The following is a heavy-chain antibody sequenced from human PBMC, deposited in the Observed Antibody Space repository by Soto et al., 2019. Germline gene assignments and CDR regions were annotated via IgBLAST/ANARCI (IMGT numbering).Heavy chain of an antibody. V-gene: IGHV3-74*01. CDR3: ARVRGEDCSSTSCYDEALHYYYYMDV. CDR1: GFTFSSYW. Sequence: GGSLRLSCAASGFTFSSYWMHWFRQAPGKGLVWVSRINSDGSSTSYADSVKGRFTISRDNAKNTLYLQMNSLRAEDTAVYYCARVRGEDCSSTSCYDEALHYYYYMDVWGKGTTVTVSS. D-gene: IGHD2-2*01. CDR2: INSDGSST. J-gene: IGHJ6*03.